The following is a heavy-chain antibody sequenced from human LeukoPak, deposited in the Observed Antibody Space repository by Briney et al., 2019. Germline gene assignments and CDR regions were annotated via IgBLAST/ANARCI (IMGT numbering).Heavy chain of an antibody. D-gene: IGHD3-22*01. J-gene: IGHJ4*02. CDR3: AREGSTYYYDSSAYYFDY. Sequence: SQTLSLTCAISGDSVSSNSAAWNWIRQSPSRGLEWLGRTYYRSKWYNDYAVSVKGRITINPDTSKNQFSLQLNSVTPEDTAVYYCAREGSTYYYDSSAYYFDYWGQGTLVTVSS. V-gene: IGHV6-1*01. CDR1: GDSVSSNSAA. CDR2: TYYRSKWYN.